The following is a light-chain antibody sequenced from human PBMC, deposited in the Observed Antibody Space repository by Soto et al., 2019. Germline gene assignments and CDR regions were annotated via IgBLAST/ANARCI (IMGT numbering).Light chain of an antibody. V-gene: IGLV2-14*01. CDR2: EVN. Sequence: QSVLAQPSSVSGSPGQSITISCTGTSTDVGGYNYVSWYQHHPGKGPKLIIYEVNNRPSGVSDRFSGSKSGNKASLTISNLEAEDESEYYCGSYTSTDTTFVFGTGTKVTVL. J-gene: IGLJ1*01. CDR1: STDVGGYNY. CDR3: GSYTSTDTTFV.